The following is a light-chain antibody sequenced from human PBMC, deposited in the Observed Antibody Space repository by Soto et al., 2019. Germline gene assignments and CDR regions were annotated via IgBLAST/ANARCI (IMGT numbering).Light chain of an antibody. CDR3: QHLNSYPRALA. Sequence: DIQLTQSPSFLSASVGDRVTITCRASQGTRNFLAWYQQKLGKAPKLLIYAASTLESGVSLRFSGSGSGTEFTLTISNLQPEDFATYYCQHLNSYPRALAFGGGTKVEI. CDR1: QGTRNF. J-gene: IGKJ4*01. CDR2: AAS. V-gene: IGKV1-9*01.